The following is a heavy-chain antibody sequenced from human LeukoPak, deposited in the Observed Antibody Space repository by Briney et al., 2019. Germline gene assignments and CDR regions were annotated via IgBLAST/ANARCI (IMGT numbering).Heavy chain of an antibody. V-gene: IGHV4-34*01. J-gene: IGHJ3*02. CDR1: GGSFSGYY. Sequence: PSETLSLTCAVYGGSFSGYYWSWIRQPPGKGLEWIGEINHSGSTNYNPSLKSRVTISVDTSKNQFSLKLSSVTAADTAVYYCARVRYMIVTADAFDIWGQGTMVTVSS. CDR3: ARVRYMIVTADAFDI. D-gene: IGHD3-22*01. CDR2: INHSGST.